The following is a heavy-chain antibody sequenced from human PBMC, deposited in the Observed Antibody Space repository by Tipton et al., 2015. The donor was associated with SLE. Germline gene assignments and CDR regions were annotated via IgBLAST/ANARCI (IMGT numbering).Heavy chain of an antibody. CDR1: GGSFSGYY. D-gene: IGHD3-22*01. J-gene: IGHJ3*02. V-gene: IGHV4-4*07. CDR3: ARESYYYDSSGPDAFDI. Sequence: LRLSCAVYGGSFSGYYWSWIRQPAGKGLEWIGRIYTSGSTNYNPSLKSRVTMSVDTSKNQFSLKLSSVTAADTAVYYCARESYYYDSSGPDAFDIWGQGTMVTVSS. CDR2: IYTSGST.